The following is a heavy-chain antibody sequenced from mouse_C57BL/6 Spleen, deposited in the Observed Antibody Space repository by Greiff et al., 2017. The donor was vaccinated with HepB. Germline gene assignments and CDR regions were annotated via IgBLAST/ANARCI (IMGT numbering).Heavy chain of an antibody. CDR2: IYPGDGDT. Sequence: QVQLKESGPELVKPGASVKISCKASGYAFSSSWMNWVKQRPGKGLEWIGRIYPGDGDTNYNGKFKGKATLTADKSSSTAYMQLSSLTSEDSAVYFCARRTSSVYYFDYWGQGTTLTVSS. CDR3: ARRTSSVYYFDY. J-gene: IGHJ2*01. CDR1: GYAFSSSW. D-gene: IGHD1-1*01. V-gene: IGHV1-82*01.